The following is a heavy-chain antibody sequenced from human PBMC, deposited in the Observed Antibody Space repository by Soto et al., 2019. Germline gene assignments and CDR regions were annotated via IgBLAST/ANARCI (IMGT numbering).Heavy chain of an antibody. CDR3: ARAPGYSSGWYGGNDAFDI. CDR1: GFTFSSYS. Sequence: GGSLRLSCAASGFTFSSYSMNWVRQAPGKGLEWVSYISSSSSTIYYADSVKGRFTISRDNAKNSLYLQMNSLRAEDTAVYYCARAPGYSSGWYGGNDAFDIWGQGTMVT. CDR2: ISSSSSTI. D-gene: IGHD6-19*01. V-gene: IGHV3-48*01. J-gene: IGHJ3*02.